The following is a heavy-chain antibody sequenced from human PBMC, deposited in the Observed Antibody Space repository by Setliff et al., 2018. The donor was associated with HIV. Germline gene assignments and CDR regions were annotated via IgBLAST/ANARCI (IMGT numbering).Heavy chain of an antibody. V-gene: IGHV4-28*03. CDR3: ARVGGNSRYYFDY. J-gene: IGHJ4*02. Sequence: PSETLSLTCAVSGDSISSSNWWTWVRQPPGKGLEWIGYIYYSGSTYYNPSLKSRVTISVDTSKNQFSLKLSSVTAADTAVYYCARVGGNSRYYFDYWGQGTLVTVSS. CDR1: GDSISSSNW. CDR2: IYYSGST. D-gene: IGHD2-21*02.